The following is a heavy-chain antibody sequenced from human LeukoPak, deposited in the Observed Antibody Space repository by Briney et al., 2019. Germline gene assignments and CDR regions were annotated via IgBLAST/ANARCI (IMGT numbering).Heavy chain of an antibody. D-gene: IGHD3-22*01. J-gene: IGHJ4*02. CDR2: INPSGGST. Sequence: ASVKVSCKASGYTFTSYYMHWVRQAPGQGLEWMGIINPSGGSTSYAQKFQGRVTMTRNTSISTAYMELSSLRSEDTAVYYCARAVVVNYSFDYWGQGTLVTVSS. CDR3: ARAVVVNYSFDY. V-gene: IGHV1-46*01. CDR1: GYTFTSYY.